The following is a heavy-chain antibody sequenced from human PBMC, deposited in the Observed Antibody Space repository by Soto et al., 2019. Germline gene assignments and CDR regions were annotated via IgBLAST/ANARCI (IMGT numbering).Heavy chain of an antibody. CDR1: GFTFSSYG. J-gene: IGHJ6*02. CDR3: AKNDYEVVAAHYGMDV. Sequence: QVQLVESGGGVVQPGRSLRLSCAASGFTFSSYGMHWVRQAPGKGLEWVALISYDGTNKYYADSVKGRFTISRDNSKNTLYLQMNSLRAEDTAVYYCAKNDYEVVAAHYGMDVWGQGTTVTVSS. D-gene: IGHD2-15*01. V-gene: IGHV3-30*18. CDR2: ISYDGTNK.